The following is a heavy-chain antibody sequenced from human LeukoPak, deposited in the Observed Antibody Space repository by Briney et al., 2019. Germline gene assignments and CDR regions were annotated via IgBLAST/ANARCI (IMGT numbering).Heavy chain of an antibody. J-gene: IGHJ2*01. Sequence: PGGSLRLSCAASGFTFSSYAMHWVRQAPGKGLEWMAVISYDGSNKYYADSVKGRFTISRDNSKNTLYLQMNSLRAEDTAVYYCARVFQGGGDFADNWYFDLWGRGTLVTVSS. D-gene: IGHD2-21*02. CDR2: ISYDGSNK. CDR1: GFTFSSYA. CDR3: ARVFQGGGDFADNWYFDL. V-gene: IGHV3-30*04.